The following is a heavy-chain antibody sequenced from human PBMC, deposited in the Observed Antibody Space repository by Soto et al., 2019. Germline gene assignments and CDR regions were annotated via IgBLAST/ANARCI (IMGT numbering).Heavy chain of an antibody. V-gene: IGHV5-51*01. D-gene: IGHD7-27*01. CDR1: RYSFTTRW. CDR2: IFPSDSYT. CDR3: AGRLGNRFEP. J-gene: IGHJ5*02. Sequence: PGASLKISCKASRYSFTTRWIGWLRQMPGKGLAWMGIIFPSDSYTRYSPTFQGQVTISADKSISTAYLQWSSLRASDTAMHCCAGRLGNRFEPLGQGTLTTVSS.